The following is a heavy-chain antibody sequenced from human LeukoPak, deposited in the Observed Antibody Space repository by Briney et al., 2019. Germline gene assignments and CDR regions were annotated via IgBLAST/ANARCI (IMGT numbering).Heavy chain of an antibody. J-gene: IGHJ4*02. V-gene: IGHV4-61*08. D-gene: IGHD2-2*02. Sequence: SETLSLTCTVSGGSISSGDYYGSWIRQPPGKGLEWIGYIYYSGSTNYNPSLKSRVTISVDTSKNQFSLKLSSVTAADTAVYYCAREYPYYFDYWGQGTLVTVSS. CDR1: GGSISSGDYY. CDR2: IYYSGST. CDR3: AREYPYYFDY.